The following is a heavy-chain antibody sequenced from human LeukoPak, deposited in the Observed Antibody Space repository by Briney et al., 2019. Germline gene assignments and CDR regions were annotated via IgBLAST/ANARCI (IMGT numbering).Heavy chain of an antibody. CDR3: AREIFWSGYYSNLHFDY. V-gene: IGHV3-21*01. D-gene: IGHD3-3*01. Sequence: GGSLRLSCAASGFTFSSYSMNWVRQAPGKGLEWVSSISSSSSYIYYADSVKGRFTISRDNAKNSLYLQMNSLRAEDTAVYYCAREIFWSGYYSNLHFDYWGQGTLVTVSS. J-gene: IGHJ4*02. CDR2: ISSSSSYI. CDR1: GFTFSSYS.